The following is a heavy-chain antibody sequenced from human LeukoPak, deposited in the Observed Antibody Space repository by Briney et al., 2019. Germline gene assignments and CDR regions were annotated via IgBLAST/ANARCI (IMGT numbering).Heavy chain of an antibody. D-gene: IGHD6-19*01. CDR3: ASDPISYSSGWYGG. Sequence: ASVKVSCKASGYTFTGYYMHWVRQAPGQGLEWMGWISTNSGGTNYAQKFQGRVTMTRDTSISTAYTELSRLRSDDTAVYYCASDPISYSSGWYGGWGQGTLVTVSS. CDR1: GYTFTGYY. J-gene: IGHJ4*02. V-gene: IGHV1-2*02. CDR2: ISTNSGGT.